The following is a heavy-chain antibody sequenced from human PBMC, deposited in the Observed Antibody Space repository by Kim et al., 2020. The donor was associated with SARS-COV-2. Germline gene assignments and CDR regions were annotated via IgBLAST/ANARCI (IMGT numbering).Heavy chain of an antibody. CDR2: VSAYNGNT. CDR3: ARGPSIDILIIPASTNSYYMDV. Sequence: ASVKVSCKASGYRITSNAITWVRQAPGQGLEWMGWVSAYNGNTKYAQKLQGRVTMTTDTSTSTAYMELRSLTSDDTALYSCARGPSIDILIIPASTNSYYMDVWGKGTTVTVSS. J-gene: IGHJ6*03. CDR1: GYRITSNA. V-gene: IGHV1-18*01. D-gene: IGHD2-2*01.